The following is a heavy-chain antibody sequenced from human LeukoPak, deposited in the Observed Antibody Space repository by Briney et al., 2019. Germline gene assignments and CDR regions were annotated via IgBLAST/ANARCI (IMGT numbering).Heavy chain of an antibody. CDR3: RRGIVVVPGQTDY. CDR2: IKSKTDGGIT. D-gene: IGHD2-2*01. V-gene: IGHV3-15*01. J-gene: IGHJ4*02. CDR1: GFTFSNAW. Sequence: GGSLRLSCAASGFTFSNAWMSWVRQAPGKGLEWVGRIKSKTDGGITDYAAPVKGRFTISRDDSKNTLYLQMNSLKTEDTAVYYCRRGIVVVPGQTDYWGQGTLVTVSS.